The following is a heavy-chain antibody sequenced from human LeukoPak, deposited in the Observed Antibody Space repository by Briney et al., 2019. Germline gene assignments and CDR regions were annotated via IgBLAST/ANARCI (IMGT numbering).Heavy chain of an antibody. Sequence: PGGSLRLSCAASGFTFSSYGMHWVRQAPGKGLEWVAVISYDGSNKHYADSVKGRFTISRDNSKNTLYLQMNSLRAEDTAVYYCANVISAAAGTSRDAFDIWGQGTMVTVSS. D-gene: IGHD6-13*01. J-gene: IGHJ3*02. CDR1: GFTFSSYG. CDR3: ANVISAAAGTSRDAFDI. V-gene: IGHV3-30*18. CDR2: ISYDGSNK.